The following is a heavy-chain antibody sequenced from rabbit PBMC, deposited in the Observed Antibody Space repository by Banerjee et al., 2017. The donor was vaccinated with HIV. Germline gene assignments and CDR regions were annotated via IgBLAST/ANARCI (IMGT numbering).Heavy chain of an antibody. CDR1: GFDLSSGYY. V-gene: IGHV1S43*01. CDR3: ARRDVGNGAYGWTFNL. CDR2: IYAGKGNT. Sequence: QEQLEESGGGLVKPEGSLTLTCKASGFDLSSGYYMSWVRQAPGKGLEWIGIIYAGKGNTYYANWVNGRFTISNHNAQNTLYLQLNSLTAADTATYFCARRDVGNGAYGWTFNLWGQGTLVTVS. J-gene: IGHJ4*01. D-gene: IGHD6-1*01.